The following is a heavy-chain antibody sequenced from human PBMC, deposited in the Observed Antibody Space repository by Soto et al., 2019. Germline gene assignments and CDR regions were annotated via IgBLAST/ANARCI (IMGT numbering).Heavy chain of an antibody. V-gene: IGHV3-23*01. CDR2: ISGSGSNT. J-gene: IGHJ4*02. D-gene: IGHD1-26*01. CDR1: GFTFTSYA. CDR3: ARDRATFDY. Sequence: GGSLRLSCAASGFTFTSYAMSWVRLTPGKGLEWVSAISGSGSNTFYADPVRGRFTISRDNSKNTVFLQMNNLRAEDTAVYFCARDRATFDYWGQGTRVTVS.